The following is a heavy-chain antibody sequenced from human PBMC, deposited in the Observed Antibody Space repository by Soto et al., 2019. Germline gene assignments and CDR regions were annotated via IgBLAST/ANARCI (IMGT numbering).Heavy chain of an antibody. V-gene: IGHV3-7*01. CDR3: AAWDISNI. CDR2: INPEGNAK. J-gene: IGHJ4*02. D-gene: IGHD2-15*01. CDR1: GFSINTYW. Sequence: GGSLRLSCSGFGFSINTYWMNWIRQTPGKGLEWVANINPEGNAKTYVDPVKGRFFVSRDNTRNSLDLQMTSLRVEDSAIYFCAAWDISNIGGQGILVTVS.